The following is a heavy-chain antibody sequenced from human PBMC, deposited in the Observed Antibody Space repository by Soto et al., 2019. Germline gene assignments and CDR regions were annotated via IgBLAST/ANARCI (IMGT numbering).Heavy chain of an antibody. D-gene: IGHD2-15*01. CDR2: INSDGSST. CDR1: GFTFSSYW. J-gene: IGHJ4*02. CDR3: VRTSLVVAAATREDY. Sequence: EGQLVESGGGLVQPGGSLRLPCAASGFTFSSYWMHWVRQAPGKGLVWVSRINSDGSSTSYADSVKGRFTISRDNAKNTMYLKMNSLRAEDTAVYYCVRTSLVVAAATREDYWGQGTLVTVSS. V-gene: IGHV3-74*01.